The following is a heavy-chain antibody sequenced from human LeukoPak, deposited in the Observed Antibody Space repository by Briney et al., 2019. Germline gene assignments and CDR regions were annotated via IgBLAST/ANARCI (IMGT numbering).Heavy chain of an antibody. CDR3: ARAENSGSGGLDP. Sequence: GGSLRLSCVVSGFTFSSYNMNWVRQAPGKGLEWVSSISSSSHYIYYADSVKGRFTISRDNAKNSLYLDMSSLRADDTAVYYCARAENSGSGGLDPWGQGTLVTVSS. CDR2: ISSSSHYI. V-gene: IGHV3-21*01. CDR1: GFTFSSYN. J-gene: IGHJ5*02. D-gene: IGHD2-15*01.